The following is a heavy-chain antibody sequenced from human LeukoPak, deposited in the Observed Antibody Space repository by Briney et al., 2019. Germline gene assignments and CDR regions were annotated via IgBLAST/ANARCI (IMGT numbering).Heavy chain of an antibody. CDR1: GFTFSSYA. J-gene: IGHJ4*02. CDR3: ARDALYCSGGSCYSYYFDY. Sequence: PGGSLRLSCAASGFTFSSYAMSWVRQAPGKGLEWVSAISGSGGSTYYADSVKGRFTISRDNSKNTLYLQMNSLRAEDTAVYYCARDALYCSGGSCYSYYFDYWGQGTLVTVSS. V-gene: IGHV3-23*01. CDR2: ISGSGGST. D-gene: IGHD2-15*01.